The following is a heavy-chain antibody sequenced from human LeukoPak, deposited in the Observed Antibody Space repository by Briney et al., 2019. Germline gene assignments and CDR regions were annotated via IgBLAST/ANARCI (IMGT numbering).Heavy chain of an antibody. Sequence: GESLKISCQGYGYRFASHWIGWVRQMPGKGPEWLGIIYPGDSDTRYNPSFQGHVIISADKSNSVAYLQWTSLKASDTAMYYCARRGYSSSWYSSYYYYYMDVWGKGTTVTVSS. D-gene: IGHD6-13*01. CDR2: IYPGDSDT. V-gene: IGHV5-51*01. J-gene: IGHJ6*03. CDR3: ARRGYSSSWYSSYYYYYMDV. CDR1: GYRFASHW.